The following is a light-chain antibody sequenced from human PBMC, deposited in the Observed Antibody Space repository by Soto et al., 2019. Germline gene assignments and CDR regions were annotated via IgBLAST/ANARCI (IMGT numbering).Light chain of an antibody. V-gene: IGKV3-15*01. J-gene: IGKJ4*01. CDR2: GAS. Sequence: EIVMTQSPATLSVSPGERATLSCRASQSVSSNLAWYQQNPGQAPMLLIYGASTRATGIPARFSGSGSGTEFTLTISSLQSEDFAVYYCQQYNNWPPLTFGGGNKVEIK. CDR1: QSVSSN. CDR3: QQYNNWPPLT.